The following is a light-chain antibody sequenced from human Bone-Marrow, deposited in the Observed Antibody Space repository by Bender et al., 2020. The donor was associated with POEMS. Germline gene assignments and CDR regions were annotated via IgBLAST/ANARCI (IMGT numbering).Light chain of an antibody. CDR3: AVWDDSLNGWV. CDR2: SSH. Sequence: QSVLTQPPSASGTPGQRVTISCSGGSSNIGAHAVNWYQHLPGTAHKLLIYSSHRRPSEVPDRFSGSRSGTSAYLAISGLQSEDEADYYCAVWDDSLNGWVFGGGTKLTVL. V-gene: IGLV1-44*01. J-gene: IGLJ3*02. CDR1: SSNIGAHA.